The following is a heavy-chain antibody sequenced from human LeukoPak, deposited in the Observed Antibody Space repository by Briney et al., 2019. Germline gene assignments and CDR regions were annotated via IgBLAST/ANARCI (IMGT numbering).Heavy chain of an antibody. CDR3: ASSIAAFFDY. Sequence: PSETLSLTCTVSGGSISSGSYYWSCIRQPAGKGLEWIGRIYTSGSTNYNPSLKSRVTISVDTSKNQFSLKLSSVTAADTAVYYCASSIAAFFDYWGQGTLVTVSS. CDR2: IYTSGST. D-gene: IGHD6-6*01. CDR1: GGSISSGSYY. J-gene: IGHJ4*02. V-gene: IGHV4-61*02.